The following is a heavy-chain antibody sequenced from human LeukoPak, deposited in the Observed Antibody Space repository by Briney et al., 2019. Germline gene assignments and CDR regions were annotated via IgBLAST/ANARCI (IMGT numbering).Heavy chain of an antibody. J-gene: IGHJ4*02. V-gene: IGHV3-23*01. Sequence: PGGSLRLSCAASGFTFRRYAMSWVRQAPGKGLGWGSTINNGGVSTYYEDSVNGRFTISRDNSKNTLYLQMNSLRAEDTAVYYCAKRKGLLLVSYYFDYWGQGTLVTVSS. CDR2: INNGGVST. CDR3: AKRKGLLLVSYYFDY. CDR1: GFTFRRYA. D-gene: IGHD3-10*01.